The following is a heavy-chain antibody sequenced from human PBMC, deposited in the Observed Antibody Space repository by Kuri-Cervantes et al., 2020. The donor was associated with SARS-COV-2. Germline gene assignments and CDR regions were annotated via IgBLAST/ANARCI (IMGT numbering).Heavy chain of an antibody. CDR2: ISYDGSIK. V-gene: IGHV3-30-3*01. CDR3: ARAYCSSTSCQLDY. J-gene: IGHJ4*02. CDR1: GFTFSSYA. Sequence: GESLKISCAASGFTFSSYAMHWVRQAPGKGLEWVAVISYDGSIKYYADSVKGRFTISRDNSKNTLYLQMNSLRAEDTAVYYCARAYCSSTSCQLDYWGQGTLVTVSS. D-gene: IGHD2-2*01.